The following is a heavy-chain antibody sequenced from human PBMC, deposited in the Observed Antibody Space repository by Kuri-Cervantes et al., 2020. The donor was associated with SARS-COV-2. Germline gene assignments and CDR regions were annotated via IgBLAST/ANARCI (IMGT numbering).Heavy chain of an antibody. J-gene: IGHJ4*02. D-gene: IGHD2-2*01. CDR3: ARQGTMVVVPAALKTYFDY. CDR1: GGSITSSSYY. Sequence: SCTVSGGSITSSSYYWGWIRQPPGKGLEWIVSIYYSGSTYYNPSLKSLVTISVYTSQNQFALKLSSGTPADTSVYYCARQGTMVVVPAALKTYFDYWGQGTLVTVSS. V-gene: IGHV4-39*01. CDR2: IYYSGST.